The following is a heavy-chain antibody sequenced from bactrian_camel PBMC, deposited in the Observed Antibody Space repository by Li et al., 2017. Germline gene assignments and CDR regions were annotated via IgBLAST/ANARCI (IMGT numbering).Heavy chain of an antibody. Sequence: VQLVESGGGLVQPGGSLRLSCAASEFTFTRNMHWVRQAPGKGLAWVSAIDIDGRTAFYSNSVAGRFTVSRDNAKNTVYLQMNSLLPEDTAMYYCASDGSGEYCSAEGPWNYWGQGTQVTVS. D-gene: IGHD1*01. J-gene: IGHJ4*01. CDR1: EFTFTRN. CDR3: ASDGSGEYCSAEGPWNY. CDR2: IDIDGRTA. V-gene: IGHV3S6*01.